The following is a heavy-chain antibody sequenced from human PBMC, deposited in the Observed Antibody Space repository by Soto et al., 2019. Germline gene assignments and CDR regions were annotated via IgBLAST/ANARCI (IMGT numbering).Heavy chain of an antibody. CDR3: ARTALGWFAP. CDR1: AGSISSYY. Sequence: SETLCLSSSGSAGSISSYYWSLSRQPPWTVREWIGYIFYSGRSGSTNYNPSLKSRVTISVDTSKNQFSLKLSSVTAADTAVYYCARTALGWFAPWGQGTLVTVS. V-gene: IGHV4-59*01. D-gene: IGHD2-21*02. J-gene: IGHJ5*02. CDR2: IFYSGRSGST.